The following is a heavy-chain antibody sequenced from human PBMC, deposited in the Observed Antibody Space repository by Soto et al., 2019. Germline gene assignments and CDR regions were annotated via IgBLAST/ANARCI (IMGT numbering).Heavy chain of an antibody. CDR3: ARDFSIFGPQNWFDP. Sequence: PSETLSLTCTVSGGSISSYYWSWIRQPPGKGLEWIGYIYYSGSTNYNPSLKSRVTISVDTSKNQFSLKLSSVTAADTAVYYCARDFSIFGPQNWFDPWGQGTLVTVSS. CDR2: IYYSGST. V-gene: IGHV4-59*01. CDR1: GGSISSYY. J-gene: IGHJ5*02. D-gene: IGHD3-3*01.